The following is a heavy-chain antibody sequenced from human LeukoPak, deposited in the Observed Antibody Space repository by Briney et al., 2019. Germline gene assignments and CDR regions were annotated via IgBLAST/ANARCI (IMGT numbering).Heavy chain of an antibody. CDR1: GFTFSSYS. CDR3: ARDHGSSSGWYDFDY. J-gene: IGHJ4*02. D-gene: IGHD6-19*01. V-gene: IGHV3-21*01. CDR2: ISSSSSYI. Sequence: GGSLRLSCAASGFTFSSYSMNWVRQAPGKGLEWVSSISSSSSYIYYADSVKGRFTISRDNAKNSLYLQMNSLRAEDTAVYYCARDHGSSSGWYDFDYWGQETLATVSS.